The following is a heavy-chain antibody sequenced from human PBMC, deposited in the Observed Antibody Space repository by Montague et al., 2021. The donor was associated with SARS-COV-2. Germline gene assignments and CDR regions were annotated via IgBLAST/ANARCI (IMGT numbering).Heavy chain of an antibody. CDR1: GGSVNSTNW. J-gene: IGHJ4*02. CDR3: ARTGAHDHFDY. Sequence: SETLSLTCTVSGGSVNSTNWWSWVRQPPGKGLEWIAEVYRTGGTIFNPSFRSRVTLSIDRSKNQFSLNLNSVTVADTAVYYCARTGAHDHFDYWGPGTLVIVSS. CDR2: VYRTGGT. D-gene: IGHD3-10*01. V-gene: IGHV4-4*02.